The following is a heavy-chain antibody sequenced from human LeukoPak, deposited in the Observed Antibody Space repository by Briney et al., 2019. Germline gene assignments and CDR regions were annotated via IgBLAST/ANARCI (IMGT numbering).Heavy chain of an antibody. V-gene: IGHV3-13*01. Sequence: GGSLRLSCAASGFTFIDYDMHWVRRVIGKGLEWVSAIGIRGDTHYSGSVKGRFTISREDAESSLYLQMNSLRAEDTAVYYCASVMYYYDSSGYYHYWYFDLWGRGTLVTVSS. CDR1: GFTFIDYD. D-gene: IGHD3-22*01. CDR3: ASVMYYYDSSGYYHYWYFDL. CDR2: IGIRGDT. J-gene: IGHJ2*01.